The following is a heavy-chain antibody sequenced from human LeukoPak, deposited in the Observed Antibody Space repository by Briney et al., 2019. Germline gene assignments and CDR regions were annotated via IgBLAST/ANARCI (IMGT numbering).Heavy chain of an antibody. J-gene: IGHJ6*02. Sequence: SETLSLTCAVYGGSFSGYYWSWIRQPPGKGLEWIGEINHSGSTNYNPSLKSRVTISVDTSKNQFSLKLSSVTAADTAVYYCARIPMVLYYYGMDVWGQGTTVTVSS. V-gene: IGHV4-34*01. D-gene: IGHD3-10*01. CDR2: INHSGST. CDR1: GGSFSGYY. CDR3: ARIPMVLYYYGMDV.